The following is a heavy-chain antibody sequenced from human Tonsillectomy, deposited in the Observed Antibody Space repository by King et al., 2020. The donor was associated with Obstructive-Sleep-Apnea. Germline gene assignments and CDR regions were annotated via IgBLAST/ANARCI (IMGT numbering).Heavy chain of an antibody. V-gene: IGHV3-9*01. CDR2: ISWNSGSI. CDR3: AKEAPEGGGWYRPLDY. D-gene: IGHD6-19*01. CDR1: GFTFGGYA. Sequence: QLVQSGVGLVQPGRSLRLSCAASGFTFGGYAIRWVRQAPGKGLEWFSGISWNSGSIGYADSVKGRFTISRDNAKNSLYLQMNSLRAEDTALYYCAKEAPEGGGWYRPLDYWGQGTLVTVSS. J-gene: IGHJ4*02.